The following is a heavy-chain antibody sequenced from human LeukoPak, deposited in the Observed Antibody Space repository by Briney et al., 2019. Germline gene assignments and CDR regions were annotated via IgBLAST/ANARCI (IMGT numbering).Heavy chain of an antibody. J-gene: IGHJ6*03. V-gene: IGHV3-64*01. CDR1: GFTFSSYA. CDR2: ISSNGGST. D-gene: IGHD2-2*01. Sequence: HPGGSLRLSCATSGFTFSSYAMHWVRQAPGKGLEYVSAISSNGGSTYYANSVKGRFTISRDNSKNTLYLQMGSLRAEDMAVYYCARDGKDIVVVPAAPSTYYYYYYMDVWGKGTTVTVSS. CDR3: ARDGKDIVVVPAAPSTYYYYYYMDV.